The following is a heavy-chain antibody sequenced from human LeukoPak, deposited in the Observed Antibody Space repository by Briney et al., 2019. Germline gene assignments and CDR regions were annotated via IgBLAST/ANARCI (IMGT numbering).Heavy chain of an antibody. CDR2: IIPILGIA. J-gene: IGHJ4*02. CDR3: ARDGERGYSYGYELDY. Sequence: SVKVSCKASGGTFSSYAISWVRQAPGQGLEWMGRIIPILGIANYAQKFQGRVTITADKSTSTAYVELSSLRSEDTAVYYCARDGERGYSYGYELDYWGQGTLVTVSS. D-gene: IGHD5-18*01. V-gene: IGHV1-69*04. CDR1: GGTFSSYA.